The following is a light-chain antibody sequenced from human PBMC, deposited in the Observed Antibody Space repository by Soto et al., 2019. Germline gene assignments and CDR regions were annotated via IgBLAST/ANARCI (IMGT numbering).Light chain of an antibody. Sequence: DIQMTQSPSTLSASIGDRVTITCRASQSISSWLAWYQQTPGKAPKLLIYKATTLESGVPSRFSGSGYGTEFTLTISSLQPDDFATYYCHQYNSYSRTFGQGTKVEIK. CDR1: QSISSW. J-gene: IGKJ1*01. V-gene: IGKV1-5*03. CDR2: KAT. CDR3: HQYNSYSRT.